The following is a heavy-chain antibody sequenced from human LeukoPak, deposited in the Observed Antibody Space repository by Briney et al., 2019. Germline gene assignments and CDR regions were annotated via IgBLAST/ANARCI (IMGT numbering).Heavy chain of an antibody. J-gene: IGHJ4*02. CDR2: IIPILGIA. D-gene: IGHD4-17*01. CDR1: GGTFSSYA. V-gene: IGHV1-69*04. Sequence: ASVKVSCKASGGTFSSYAISWVRQAPGQGLEWMGRIIPILGIANYAQKFQGRVTITADKSTSTAYMELSSLRSEDTAVYYCARGLRSGYYGDHWGQGTLVTVSS. CDR3: ARGLRSGYYGDH.